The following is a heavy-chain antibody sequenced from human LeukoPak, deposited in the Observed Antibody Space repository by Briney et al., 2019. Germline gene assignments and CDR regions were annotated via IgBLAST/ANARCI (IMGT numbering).Heavy chain of an antibody. V-gene: IGHV4-59*01. CDR1: GGSFSGYY. D-gene: IGHD3-3*01. CDR3: AGGWSGYYNHPNWFDP. CDR2: IYYSGST. Sequence: PSETLSLTCAVYGGSFSGYYWSWIRQPPGKGLEWIGYIYYSGSTDYNPSLKSRVTISVDTSKNQFSLKLSSVTAADTAVYYCAGGWSGYYNHPNWFDPWGQGTLVTVSS. J-gene: IGHJ5*02.